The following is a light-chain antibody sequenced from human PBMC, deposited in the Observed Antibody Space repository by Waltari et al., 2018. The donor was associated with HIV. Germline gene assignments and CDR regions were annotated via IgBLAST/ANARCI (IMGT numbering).Light chain of an antibody. CDR1: QRVSSN. Sequence: EIVMTQSPATLSVSPGDRVILHYRARQRVSSNLAWYQQKPGQAPRLLIYDASTRTTAIPARFSCGGSGTEFTLTISSLQPEDFAIYYYQQYNDWPPPITFGQGTRLEMK. CDR3: QQYNDWPPPIT. V-gene: IGKV3-15*01. J-gene: IGKJ5*01. CDR2: DAS.